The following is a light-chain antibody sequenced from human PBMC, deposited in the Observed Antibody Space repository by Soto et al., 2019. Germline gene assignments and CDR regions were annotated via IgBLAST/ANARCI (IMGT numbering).Light chain of an antibody. CDR2: EVN. J-gene: IGLJ3*02. CDR1: SSDVGGYNY. CDR3: SSYTRSNTRV. Sequence: QSVLTQPASVSGSPGQSITISCTGTSSDVGGYNYVSWYQQHPGKAPKLIIYEVNDRPSGVSNRFSGSKSGNTASLTISGLQAEDEADYFCSSYTRSNTRVFGGGTKLTVL. V-gene: IGLV2-14*01.